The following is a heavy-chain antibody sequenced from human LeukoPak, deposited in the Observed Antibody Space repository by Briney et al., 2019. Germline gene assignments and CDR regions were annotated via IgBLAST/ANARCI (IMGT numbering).Heavy chain of an antibody. CDR2: ISGSGGST. V-gene: IGHV3-23*01. J-gene: IGHJ4*02. CDR1: GFTFTSYA. D-gene: IGHD5-18*01. CDR3: ATSGYSYGYVDY. Sequence: TGGSLRLSCAASGFTFTSYAMSWVRQAPGKGLEWVSAISGSGGSTYYADSVKGRFTISRDNSKNTLYVQMNSLRAEDTAVYYCATSGYSYGYVDYWGQGRLVTVSS.